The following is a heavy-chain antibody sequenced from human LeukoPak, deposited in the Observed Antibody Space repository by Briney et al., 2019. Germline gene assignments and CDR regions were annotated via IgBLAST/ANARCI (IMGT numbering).Heavy chain of an antibody. J-gene: IGHJ4*02. CDR2: IYSGGST. CDR3: ARAEYITGTTCGHHSFDY. D-gene: IGHD1-7*01. CDR1: GFTVSSNY. V-gene: IGHV3-66*02. Sequence: GGSLRLSCAASGFTVSSNYMSWVRQAPGKGLEWVSVIYSGGSTYYADSVKGRFTISRDNSKNTLYLQMNSLRAEDTAVYYCARAEYITGTTCGHHSFDYWGQGTLVTVSS.